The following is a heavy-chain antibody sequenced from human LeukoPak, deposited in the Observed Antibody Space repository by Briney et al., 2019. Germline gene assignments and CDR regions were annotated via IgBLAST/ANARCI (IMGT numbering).Heavy chain of an antibody. CDR3: ARDKYCGGDCYSRPPWVFDI. J-gene: IGHJ3*02. V-gene: IGHV3-7*01. CDR2: IKQDGSEK. D-gene: IGHD2-21*01. Sequence: PGGSLRLSCAASGFTFSSYWMSWVRQAPGKGLEWVANIKQDGSEKYYVDSVKGRFTISRDNAKNSLYLQMNSLRAEDTAVYYCARDKYCGGDCYSRPPWVFDIWGQGTMVTVSS. CDR1: GFTFSSYW.